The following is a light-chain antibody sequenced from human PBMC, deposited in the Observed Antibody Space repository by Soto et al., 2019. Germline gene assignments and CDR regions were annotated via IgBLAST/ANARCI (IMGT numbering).Light chain of an antibody. CDR2: DVS. J-gene: IGLJ2*01. CDR1: SSDVGGYNY. Sequence: QSALTQPASVSGSPGQSITISCTGTSSDVGGYNYVSCYQQHPGKAPQLMIYDVSNRPSGVSNHFSGSKSGNTASLTISVLQAEDEGDYYCGSYTSSSTVVFGGGTKLTLL. V-gene: IGLV2-14*01. CDR3: GSYTSSSTVV.